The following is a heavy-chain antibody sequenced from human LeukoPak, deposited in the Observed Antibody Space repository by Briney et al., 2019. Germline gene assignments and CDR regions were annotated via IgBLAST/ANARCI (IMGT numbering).Heavy chain of an antibody. CDR2: ISSSGSTI. J-gene: IGHJ5*02. Sequence: GGSLRLSCAASGFTFSDYYMSWIRQAPGKGLEWVSYISSSGSTIYYADSVKGRFTISRDNAKNSLYLKMNSLRAEDTAVYYCARVAGDSSSIWFDPWGQGTLVTVSS. CDR3: ARVAGDSSSIWFDP. CDR1: GFTFSDYY. V-gene: IGHV3-11*01. D-gene: IGHD6-6*01.